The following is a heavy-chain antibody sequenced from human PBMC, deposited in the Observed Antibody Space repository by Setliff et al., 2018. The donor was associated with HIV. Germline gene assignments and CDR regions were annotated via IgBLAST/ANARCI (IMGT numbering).Heavy chain of an antibody. V-gene: IGHV1-69*13. CDR2: IIPFFGRE. J-gene: IGHJ4*02. D-gene: IGHD1-7*01. Sequence: RASVKVSCKASGGTFSSYGIGWVRQAPGQGLEWMGGIIPFFGRENYAQKFQGRVAITADESTNTAYMELNTLRSEDTAVYYCATDLKGNYLDYFDSWGQGTLVTVSS. CDR3: ATDLKGNYLDYFDS. CDR1: GGTFSSYG.